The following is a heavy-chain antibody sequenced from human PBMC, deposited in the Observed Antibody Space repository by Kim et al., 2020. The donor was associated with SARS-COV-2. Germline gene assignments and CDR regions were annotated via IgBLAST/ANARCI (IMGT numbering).Heavy chain of an antibody. CDR3: ARSGYCSCNVCSFVGWLDT. CDR2: IYYSGIT. V-gene: IGHV4-59*13. J-gene: IGHJ5*02. CDR1: GGTISSYY. D-gene: IGHD2-2*01. Sequence: SETLSLTCTASGGTISSYYWSWIRQPPGKGLEWIGYIYYSGITNYNPSLKSRVTMSRDTSKNQISLKLSSLTAADTAVYYCARSGYCSCNVCSFVGWLDTWGQGTLVTVSS.